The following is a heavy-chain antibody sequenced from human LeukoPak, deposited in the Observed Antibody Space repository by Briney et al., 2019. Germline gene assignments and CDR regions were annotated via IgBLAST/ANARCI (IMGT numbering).Heavy chain of an antibody. Sequence: SETLSLTCTVSGGSISSYYWSWIRQPPGKGLEWIGYIYYSGSTNYNPSLKSRVTISVTTSKNQFSLKLSSVAAADTAVYSCAGAGSSSWYNWFDPWGQGTLVTVSS. CDR3: AGAGSSSWYNWFDP. CDR2: IYYSGST. D-gene: IGHD6-13*01. CDR1: GGSISSYY. J-gene: IGHJ5*02. V-gene: IGHV4-59*01.